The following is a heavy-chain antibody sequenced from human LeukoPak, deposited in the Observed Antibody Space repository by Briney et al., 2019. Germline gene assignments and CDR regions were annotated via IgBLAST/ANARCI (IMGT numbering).Heavy chain of an antibody. V-gene: IGHV4-39*07. CDR2: IYYSGST. CDR3: ARGRRGSHGSDY. D-gene: IGHD3-16*01. CDR1: GGSISSSSYY. Sequence: PSETLSLTCTVSGGSISSSSYYWGWIRQPPGKGLEWIGSIYYSGSTYYNPSLKSRVTISVDTSKNQFSLKLSSVTAADTAVYYWARGRRGSHGSDYWGQGSLVTIAS. J-gene: IGHJ4*02.